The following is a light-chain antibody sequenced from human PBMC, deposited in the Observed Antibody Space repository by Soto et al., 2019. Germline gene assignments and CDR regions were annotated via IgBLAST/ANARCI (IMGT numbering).Light chain of an antibody. CDR2: GAS. CDR1: QSVSNN. V-gene: IGKV3D-15*01. J-gene: IGKJ4*01. CDR3: QQYSVWPLT. Sequence: EIVLTQSPATLSVSPGERPALSCRASQSVSNNLAWYQQKPGQPPRLLIFGASTRATGIPARFSGSGSEAEFALTISTLQSEDFAVYYCQQYSVWPLTFGGGTKVEIK.